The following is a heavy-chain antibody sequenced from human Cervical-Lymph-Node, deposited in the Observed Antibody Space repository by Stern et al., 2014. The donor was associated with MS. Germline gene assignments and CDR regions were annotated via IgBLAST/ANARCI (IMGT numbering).Heavy chain of an antibody. CDR3: ARDGGGDYYDSSGYYGDYFDY. V-gene: IGHV3-21*01. J-gene: IGHJ4*02. CDR1: GFTFSSYS. D-gene: IGHD3-22*01. CDR2: ISSSSSYI. Sequence: EDQLVESGGGLVKPGGSLRLSCAASGFTFSSYSMNWVRQAPGKGLEWVSSISSSSSYIYYADSVKGRFTISRDNAKNSLYLQMNSLRAEDTAVYYCARDGGGDYYDSSGYYGDYFDYWGQGTLVTVSS.